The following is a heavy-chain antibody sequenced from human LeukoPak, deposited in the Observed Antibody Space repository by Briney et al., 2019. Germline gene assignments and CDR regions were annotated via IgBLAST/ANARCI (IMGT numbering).Heavy chain of an antibody. Sequence: GGSLRLSCAASGITFSSYWMSWVRQAPGKGLEWVANIKQDGSERDYVDSVKGRFTISRDNAKKLLYLQMNSLRAEDTAVYYCARGPTYCGGDCYSDAFDIWGQGTMVTVSS. J-gene: IGHJ3*02. D-gene: IGHD2-21*02. V-gene: IGHV3-7*01. CDR2: IKQDGSER. CDR3: ARGPTYCGGDCYSDAFDI. CDR1: GITFSSYW.